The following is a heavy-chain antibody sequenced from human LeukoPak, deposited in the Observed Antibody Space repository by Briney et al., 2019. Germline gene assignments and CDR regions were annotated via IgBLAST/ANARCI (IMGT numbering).Heavy chain of an antibody. D-gene: IGHD2-21*02. CDR2: INPNSGGT. J-gene: IGHJ4*02. V-gene: IGHV1-2*02. CDR1: GYTFIGYY. CDR3: ASLRLIDY. Sequence: ASVKVSCKGSGYTFIGYYIHWVRRAPGQGLEWMGWINPNSGGTNYAQKFQGRVTMTRDTSISTAYMELSRLRSDDTAMYYCASLRLIDYWGQGTLVTVSS.